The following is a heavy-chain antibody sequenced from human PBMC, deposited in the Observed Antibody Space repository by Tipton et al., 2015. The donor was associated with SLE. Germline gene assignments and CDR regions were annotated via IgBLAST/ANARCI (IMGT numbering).Heavy chain of an antibody. CDR1: GFTFSGSA. CDR2: IRSKANSYAT. CDR3: TRLETLAYCSSTSCYDAFDI. D-gene: IGHD2-2*01. Sequence: SLRLSCAASGFTFSGSAMHWVRQASGKGLEWVGRIRSKANSYATAYAASVKGRFTISRDDSKNTAYLQMNSLKTEDTAVYYCTRLETLAYCSSTSCYDAFDIWGQGTMVTVSS. J-gene: IGHJ3*02. V-gene: IGHV3-73*01.